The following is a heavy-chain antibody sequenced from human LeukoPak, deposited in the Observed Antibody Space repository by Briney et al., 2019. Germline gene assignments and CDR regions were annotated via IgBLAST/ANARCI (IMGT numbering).Heavy chain of an antibody. CDR1: GGSISSYQ. CDR2: IFISGST. CDR3: ARATHSGSLAPFDF. J-gene: IGHJ4*02. V-gene: IGHV4-4*07. D-gene: IGHD1-26*01. Sequence: NPSETLSLTCTVSGGSISSYQWNWIRQPAGKGLEWIGRIFISGSTNYNPSLKSRVTMSVDTSKNQFSLKLSSVTAADTAVYYCARATHSGSLAPFDFWGQGTLVTVSS.